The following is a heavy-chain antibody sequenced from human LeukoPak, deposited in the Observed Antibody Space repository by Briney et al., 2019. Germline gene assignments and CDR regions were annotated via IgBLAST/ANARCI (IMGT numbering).Heavy chain of an antibody. D-gene: IGHD3-10*01. Sequence: PSETLSLTCTVSGGSISSYYWSWIRQPPGKGLEWIGYIYYKSRVTISVDTSKNQFSLKLSSVTAADTAVYYCARAVIPRLVRGVNHWFDPWGQGTLVTVFS. J-gene: IGHJ5*02. V-gene: IGHV4-59*01. CDR3: ARAVIPRLVRGVNHWFDP. CDR1: GGSISSYY. CDR2: IYY.